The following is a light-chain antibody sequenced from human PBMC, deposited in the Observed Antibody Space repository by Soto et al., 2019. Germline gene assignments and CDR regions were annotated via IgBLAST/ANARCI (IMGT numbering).Light chain of an antibody. CDR1: QSISSY. Sequence: IQLTQSPSSLSASVGDRVTITCRASQSISSYLNWYQQKPGKAPKLLIYAASSLQSGVPSRFSGSGSGTDFTLTISCLQSEDFATYYCQQYYSYPPTFGQGTKVDIK. CDR3: QQYYSYPPT. V-gene: IGKV1-39*01. J-gene: IGKJ1*01. CDR2: AAS.